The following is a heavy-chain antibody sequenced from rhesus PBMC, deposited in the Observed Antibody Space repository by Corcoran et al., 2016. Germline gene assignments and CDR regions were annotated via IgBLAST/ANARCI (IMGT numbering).Heavy chain of an antibody. V-gene: IGHV4-80*01. CDR1: GGSFSSYW. D-gene: IGHD1-1-1*01. Sequence: QVQLQESGPGLVKPSETLSLTCAVSGGSFSSYWWSWIRQPPGKGLEWIGEINGNSGSTNYNPSLKSRVTISKDASKNQFSLKLSSVTAADTAVYYCARVIAGTIYPDYWGQGVLVTVSS. CDR3: ARVIAGTIYPDY. J-gene: IGHJ4*01. CDR2: INGNSGST.